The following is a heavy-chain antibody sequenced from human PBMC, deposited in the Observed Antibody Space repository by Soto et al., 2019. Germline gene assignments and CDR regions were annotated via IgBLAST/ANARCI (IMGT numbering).Heavy chain of an antibody. J-gene: IGHJ4*02. Sequence: QVQLVQSGAEVQKTESSVKVSCKTSGGTFVRHVISWVRQAPGQGPEWMGKINPLSGIPNYAQKFKDRVTLTADTDSSTAYMELSSLRSDDTAVYYCAAPACAATWCSPSHNLDHWGQGTLVTVSS. D-gene: IGHD2-2*01. CDR1: GGTFVRHV. CDR3: AAPACAATWCSPSHNLDH. V-gene: IGHV1-69*09. CDR2: INPLSGIP.